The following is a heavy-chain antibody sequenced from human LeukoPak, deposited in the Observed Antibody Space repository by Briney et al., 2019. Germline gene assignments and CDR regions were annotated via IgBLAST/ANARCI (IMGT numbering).Heavy chain of an antibody. V-gene: IGHV1-69*04. Sequence: GSSVKVSCKASGGTFSSYAISWVRQAPGQGLEWMGRIIPIFGIANYAQKFQGRVTITADKSTSTAYMELSSLRSEDTAVYYCAREGSIAAPTYGMDVWGHGTTVTVSS. D-gene: IGHD6-6*01. CDR2: IIPIFGIA. CDR1: GGTFSSYA. CDR3: AREGSIAAPTYGMDV. J-gene: IGHJ6*02.